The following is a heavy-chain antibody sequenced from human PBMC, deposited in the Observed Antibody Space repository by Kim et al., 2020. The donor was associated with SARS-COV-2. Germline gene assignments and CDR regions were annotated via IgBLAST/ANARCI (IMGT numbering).Heavy chain of an antibody. V-gene: IGHV3-23*01. CDR1: RFTFSSYA. D-gene: IGHD3-22*01. J-gene: IGHJ6*02. CDR3: AKDYYDSSGYNYYYGMDV. Sequence: GGSLRHSCAASRFTFSSYAMSWVRQAPGKGLEWVSAISGSGGSTYYADSVKGRFTISRDNSKNTLYLQMNSLRAEDTAVYYCAKDYYDSSGYNYYYGMDVWGQGTTVTVSS. CDR2: ISGSGGST.